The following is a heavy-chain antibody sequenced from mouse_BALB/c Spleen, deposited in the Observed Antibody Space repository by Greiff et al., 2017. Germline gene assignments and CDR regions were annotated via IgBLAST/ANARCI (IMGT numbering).Heavy chain of an antibody. CDR1: GFTFSSFG. CDR2: ISSGSSTI. Sequence: EVKLVESGGGLVQPGGSRKLSCAASGFTFSSFGMHWVRQAPEKGLEWVAYISSGSSTIYYADTVKGRFTISRDNPKITLFLQMTSLRSEDTAMYYCASPHFRLQPWFADWGQGTLVTVSA. D-gene: IGHD1-2*01. V-gene: IGHV5-17*02. CDR3: ASPHFRLQPWFAD. J-gene: IGHJ3*01.